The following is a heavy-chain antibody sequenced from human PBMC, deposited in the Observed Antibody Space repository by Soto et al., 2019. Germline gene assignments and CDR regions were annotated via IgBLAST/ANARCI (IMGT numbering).Heavy chain of an antibody. V-gene: IGHV3-7*03. Sequence: PGGSLRLSCAASGFTFSSYWMSWVRQAPGKGLEWVANIKQDGSEKYYVDSVKGRFTISRDNAKNSLYLQMNSLRAEDTAVYYCASSCSSTSCFLWFDPWGQGTLVTVS. D-gene: IGHD2-2*01. J-gene: IGHJ5*02. CDR2: IKQDGSEK. CDR1: GFTFSSYW. CDR3: ASSCSSTSCFLWFDP.